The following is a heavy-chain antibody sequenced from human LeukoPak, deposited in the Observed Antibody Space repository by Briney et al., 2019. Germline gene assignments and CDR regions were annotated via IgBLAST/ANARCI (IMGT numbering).Heavy chain of an antibody. CDR2: ISGSGTST. D-gene: IGHD3-3*01. CDR1: GFTFSNAW. CDR3: AKMYYDFWSGYPPYFKY. Sequence: GSLRLSCAASGFTFSNAWMSWVRQAPGKGLEWVSSISGSGTSTYYADSVKGRFTISRDNSKNTLYLQMNSLRTEDTAVYYCAKMYYDFWSGYPPYFKYWGQGTLVTVSS. V-gene: IGHV3-23*01. J-gene: IGHJ4*02.